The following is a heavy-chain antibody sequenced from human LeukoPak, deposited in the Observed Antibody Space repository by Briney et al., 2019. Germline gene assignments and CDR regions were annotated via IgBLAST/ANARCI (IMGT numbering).Heavy chain of an antibody. D-gene: IGHD5-18*01. CDR1: GFSFSTTW. CDR2: ISSSSSYI. J-gene: IGHJ6*02. V-gene: IGHV3-21*01. CDR3: ARDGYSYGSGTDYYYYGMDV. Sequence: GGSLRLSCAASGFSFSTTWMTWVRQAPGKGLEWVSSISSSSSYIYYADSVKGRFTISRDNAKNSLYLQMNSLRAEDTAVYYRARDGYSYGSGTDYYYYGMDVWGQGTTVTVSS.